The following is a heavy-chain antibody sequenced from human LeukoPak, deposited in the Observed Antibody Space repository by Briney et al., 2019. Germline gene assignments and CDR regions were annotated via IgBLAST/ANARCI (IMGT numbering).Heavy chain of an antibody. Sequence: QPGGSLRLSCAASGFTFSSYAMSWVRQAPGKGLEWVSAISGSGGSTYYADSVKGRFTISRDNSKNTLYLQMNSLRAEDTAVYYCAKDRDSSGYFNGYFDYWGQGTLVTVSS. CDR3: AKDRDSSGYFNGYFDY. CDR1: GFTFSSYA. D-gene: IGHD3-22*01. V-gene: IGHV3-23*01. J-gene: IGHJ4*02. CDR2: ISGSGGST.